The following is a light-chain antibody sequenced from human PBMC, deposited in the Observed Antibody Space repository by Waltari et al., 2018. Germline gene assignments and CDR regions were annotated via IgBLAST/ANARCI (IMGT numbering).Light chain of an antibody. CDR2: DVT. V-gene: IGLV2-14*03. J-gene: IGLJ3*02. CDR3: SSQTLDGLVL. Sequence: QSALTQPASVSGSPGQSITISCSGVDSAAGASEYVSWHQHHPGKAPQVIIYDVTNRPSGISDRFSASKSANTASLTISRLQPEDEADYYCSSQTLDGLVLFGGGTRLTVL. CDR1: DSAAGASEY.